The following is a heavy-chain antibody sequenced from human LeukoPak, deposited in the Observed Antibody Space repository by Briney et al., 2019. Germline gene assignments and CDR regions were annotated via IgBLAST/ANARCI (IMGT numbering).Heavy chain of an antibody. D-gene: IGHD3-16*01. CDR3: AREFWGVTPGFGDS. Sequence: PSETLSLTCTVSGGSVRKNTYYWGWIRQPPGKGLEWIGNIYYSGSTYYNPSLKSRVTISVDTSKNQFSLKLSSVTAADTAVYYCAREFWGVTPGFGDSWGQGTLVTVSS. V-gene: IGHV4-39*02. CDR2: IYYSGST. CDR1: GGSVRKNTYY. J-gene: IGHJ5*01.